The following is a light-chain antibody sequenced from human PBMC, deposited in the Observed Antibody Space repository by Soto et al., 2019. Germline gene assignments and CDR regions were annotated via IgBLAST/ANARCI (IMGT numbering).Light chain of an antibody. CDR1: QSVSSSY. Sequence: DIVLTQSPGTLSLSPGERATLSCRASQSVSSSYLAWYQQKPGQAPRLLIYGASSRDTGIPDRFSGSGSGTDFTLTISRLEPEDFAVYYCQQYGSSQFTFGPGTKVDIK. J-gene: IGKJ3*01. CDR3: QQYGSSQFT. V-gene: IGKV3-20*01. CDR2: GAS.